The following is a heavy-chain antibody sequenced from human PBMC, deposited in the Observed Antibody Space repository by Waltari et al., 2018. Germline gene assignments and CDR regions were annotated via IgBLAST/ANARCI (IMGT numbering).Heavy chain of an antibody. CDR3: AGGGIAAAVAYYYYGMDV. J-gene: IGHJ6*02. CDR2: MNPNIGNT. CDR1: GYTFTSQD. D-gene: IGHD6-13*01. V-gene: IGHV1-8*02. Sequence: VQLVQSGAEVKKPGASVKVFCKDSGYTFTSQDINWVRQATGQGLEWMGWMNPNIGNTGYAQKFQGRVTMTRNTAISTAYMGLSSLRSEDTAVYYCAGGGIAAAVAYYYYGMDVWGQGTTVTVSS.